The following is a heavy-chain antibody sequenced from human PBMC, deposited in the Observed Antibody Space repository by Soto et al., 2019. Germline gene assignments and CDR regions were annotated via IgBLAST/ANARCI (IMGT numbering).Heavy chain of an antibody. J-gene: IGHJ5*02. CDR3: ARRVQVADFWSGYYPPNWFDP. Sequence: PSETLSLTCTVSGGSISSCSYYWGWIRQPPGKGLEWIGSIYYSGSTYYNPSLKSRVTISVDTSKNQFSLKLSSVTAADTAVYYCARRVQVADFWSGYYPPNWFDPWGQGTLVTVSS. CDR2: IYYSGST. V-gene: IGHV4-39*01. D-gene: IGHD3-3*01. CDR1: GGSISSCSYY.